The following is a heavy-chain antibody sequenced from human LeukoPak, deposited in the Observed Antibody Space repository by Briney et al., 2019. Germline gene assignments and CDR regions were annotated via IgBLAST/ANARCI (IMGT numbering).Heavy chain of an antibody. CDR2: IYYSGST. D-gene: IGHD2-15*01. J-gene: IGHJ4*02. CDR3: AREGRGDCSGGSCHSLDY. V-gene: IGHV4-39*02. Sequence: SETLSLTCTVSGGSISSSSYYWGWIRQPPGKGLEWIGSIYYSGSTYYNPSLKSRVTISVDTSKNQFSLKLSSVTAADTAVYYCAREGRGDCSGGSCHSLDYWGQGTLVTVSS. CDR1: GGSISSSSYY.